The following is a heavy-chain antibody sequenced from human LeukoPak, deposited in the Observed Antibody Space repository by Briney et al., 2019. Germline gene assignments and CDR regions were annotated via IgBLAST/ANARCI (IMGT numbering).Heavy chain of an antibody. CDR3: ARENTVRDY. Sequence: PGGSLRLSSAASGFTFSGYWMSWVRQAPGKGPEWVANIKQDGSEKYYVDSVKGRFTISRDNAKNSLFLQMNSLRAEDTAVYYCARENTVRDYWGQGTVVTVSS. CDR1: GFTFSGYW. J-gene: IGHJ4*02. V-gene: IGHV3-7*01. CDR2: IKQDGSEK. D-gene: IGHD4-17*01.